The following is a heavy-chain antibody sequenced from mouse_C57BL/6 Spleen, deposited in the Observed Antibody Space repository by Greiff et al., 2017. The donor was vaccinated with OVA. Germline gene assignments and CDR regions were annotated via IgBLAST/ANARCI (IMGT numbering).Heavy chain of an antibody. D-gene: IGHD2-2*01. CDR2: INPNNGGT. CDR1: GYTFTDYN. V-gene: IGHV1-22*01. CDR3: ARWGVTTRDYYAMDY. Sequence: EVQLVESGPELVKPGASVKMSCKASGYTFTDYNMHWVKQSHGKSLEWIGYINPNNGGTSYNQKFKGKATLTVNKSSSTAYMELRSLTSEDSAVYYCARWGVTTRDYYAMDYWGQGTSVTVSS. J-gene: IGHJ4*01.